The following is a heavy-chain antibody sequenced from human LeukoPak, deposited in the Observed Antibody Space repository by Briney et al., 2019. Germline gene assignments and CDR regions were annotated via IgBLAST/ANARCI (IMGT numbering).Heavy chain of an antibody. J-gene: IGHJ4*02. CDR3: ARAGVYGGYDFDY. Sequence: GGSLRLSCAASGFTFSSYGMSWVRQAPGKGLEWVANIKQDGSEKYYVDSVKGRFTISRDNAKNSLYLQMNSLRAEDTAVYYCARAGVYGGYDFDYWGQGTLVTVSS. V-gene: IGHV3-7*01. CDR2: IKQDGSEK. D-gene: IGHD4-23*01. CDR1: GFTFSSYG.